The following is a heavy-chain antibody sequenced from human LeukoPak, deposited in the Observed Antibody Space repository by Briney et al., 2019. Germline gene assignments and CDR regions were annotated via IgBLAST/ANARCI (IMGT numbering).Heavy chain of an antibody. J-gene: IGHJ5*02. CDR1: GGSISRGGYS. Sequence: SETLSLTCAVSGGSISRGGYSWSWIRQPPGKGLEWIGYFYYSGSTYYNPSLKSRVTISVDTSKNQLSLKLSSVTAADTALYYRARESNYHGSGTGWFDPWGQGTLVTVSS. V-gene: IGHV4-30-4*07. CDR2: FYYSGST. D-gene: IGHD3-10*01. CDR3: ARESNYHGSGTGWFDP.